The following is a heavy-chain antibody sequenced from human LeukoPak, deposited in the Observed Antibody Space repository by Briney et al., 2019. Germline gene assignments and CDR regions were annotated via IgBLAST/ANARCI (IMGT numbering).Heavy chain of an antibody. Sequence: NPSETLSLTCAVYGGSFSGYYWSWIRQPPGKGLEWIGEINHSGSTNYNPSLKSRVTISVDTSKNQFSLKLSSVTAADTAVYYCARAPQPGYYYYYGMDVWGQGTTVTVSS. V-gene: IGHV4-34*01. CDR2: INHSGST. CDR1: GGSFSGYY. J-gene: IGHJ6*02. D-gene: IGHD1-14*01. CDR3: ARAPQPGYYYYYGMDV.